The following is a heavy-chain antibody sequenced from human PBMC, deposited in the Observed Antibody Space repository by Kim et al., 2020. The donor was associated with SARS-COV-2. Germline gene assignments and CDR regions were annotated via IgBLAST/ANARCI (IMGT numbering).Heavy chain of an antibody. CDR1: GFAFSTNW. Sequence: GGSLRLSCEASGFAFSTNWMHWVRQAPGKGLVWVSRIDPHGYVINYGDSAQGRFTISRDNDRSTVYLQMTSLGVDDTAVDYCTSPRPVGHWGQGTLVTVSS. D-gene: IGHD1-26*01. CDR3: TSPRPVGH. CDR2: IDPHGYVI. V-gene: IGHV3-74*01. J-gene: IGHJ4*02.